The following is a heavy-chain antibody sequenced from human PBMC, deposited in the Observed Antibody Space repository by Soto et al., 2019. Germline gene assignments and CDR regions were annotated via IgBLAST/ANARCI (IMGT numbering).Heavy chain of an antibody. V-gene: IGHV2-70*04. Sequence: GPTLVNPPQNLTLTCTLSPLSRSSSGSPVRSIRPRRGQSRSWLARIDWDHDKFYSTSLKTNITISKDTSKNQVVLTMTNMDPVDKATYYCAREHYDILTGYYRPLDNRFDPWGQGTLVTTSS. D-gene: IGHD3-9*01. CDR3: AREHYDILTGYYRPLDNRFDP. CDR1: PLSRSSSGSP. CDR2: IDWDHDK. J-gene: IGHJ5*02.